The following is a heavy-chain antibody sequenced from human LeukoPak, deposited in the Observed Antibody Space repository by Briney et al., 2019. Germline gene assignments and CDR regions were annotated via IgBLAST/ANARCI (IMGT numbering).Heavy chain of an antibody. Sequence: PGRSLRLSCAASGFTFSSYAMHWVRQAPGKGLEWVAVISYDGSNKYYADSVKGRFTISRDNSKNTLYLQMNSLRAEDTAVYYCARDGGSGYSYGCFDYWGQGTLVTVSS. J-gene: IGHJ4*02. D-gene: IGHD3-22*01. CDR2: ISYDGSNK. CDR1: GFTFSSYA. V-gene: IGHV3-30*04. CDR3: ARDGGSGYSYGCFDY.